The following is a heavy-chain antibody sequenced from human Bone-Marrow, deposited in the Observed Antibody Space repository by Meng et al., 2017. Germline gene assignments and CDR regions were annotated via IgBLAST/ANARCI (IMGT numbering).Heavy chain of an antibody. CDR3: ARGLNGLLTTVTNPDH. D-gene: IGHD4-17*01. Sequence: GGSLRLSCAASGFTFSSYGMHWVRQAPGKGLKWVAVIWYDGSNKYYADSVKGRFTISRDNSKNTLYLQMNSLRAEDTAVYDCARGLNGLLTTVTNPDHWGQGTLVTVSS. J-gene: IGHJ4*02. CDR2: IWYDGSNK. CDR1: GFTFSSYG. V-gene: IGHV3-33*01.